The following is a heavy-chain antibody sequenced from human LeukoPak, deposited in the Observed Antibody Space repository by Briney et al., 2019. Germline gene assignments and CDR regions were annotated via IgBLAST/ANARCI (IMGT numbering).Heavy chain of an antibody. J-gene: IGHJ4*02. CDR3: AREHEVMGYFDY. CDR2: IYYSGST. D-gene: IGHD3-16*01. V-gene: IGHV4-59*01. CDR1: GGSMSGYF. Sequence: SETLSLTCTVSGGSMSGYFWSWIRQPPGKGLEWIGYIYYSGSTNYNPSLKSRVTISVDTSKNQFSLKLSSVTAADTAVYYCAREHEVMGYFDYWGQGTLVTVSS.